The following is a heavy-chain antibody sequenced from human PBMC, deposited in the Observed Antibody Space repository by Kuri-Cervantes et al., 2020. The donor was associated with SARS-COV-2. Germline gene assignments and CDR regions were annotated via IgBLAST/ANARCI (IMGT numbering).Heavy chain of an antibody. CDR2: IYYSGST. Sequence: GSLRLSCTVSGGSISSHYWSWIRQPPGKGLEWIGYIYYSGSTNYNPSLKSRVTISVDTSKNQFSLKLSSVTAADTAVYYCARSPHGDYFDYWGQGTLVTVSS. CDR3: ARSPHGDYFDY. CDR1: GGSISSHY. D-gene: IGHD3-16*01. V-gene: IGHV4-59*11. J-gene: IGHJ4*02.